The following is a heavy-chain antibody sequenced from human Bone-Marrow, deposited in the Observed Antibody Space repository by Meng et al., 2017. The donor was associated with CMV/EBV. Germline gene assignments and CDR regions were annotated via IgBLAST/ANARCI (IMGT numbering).Heavy chain of an antibody. J-gene: IGHJ4*02. CDR3: ARESMVPAYYFDY. CDR1: CGSISSSNW. Sequence: AASCGSISSSNWWGWVRQPPGKGLEWIGEIYHSGSNNYNPSLKRRVTISVDKSKNQFSLKLSSVTAADTAVYYCARESMVPAYYFDYWGQGTLVTVSS. CDR2: IYHSGSN. V-gene: IGHV4-4*02. D-gene: IGHD3-10*01.